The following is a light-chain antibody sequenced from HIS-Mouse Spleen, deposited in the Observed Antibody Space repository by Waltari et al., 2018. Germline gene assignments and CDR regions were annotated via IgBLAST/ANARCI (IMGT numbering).Light chain of an antibody. CDR2: RNN. Sequence: QSVLTQPPSASGTPGQRVTISCSGSSSNIGSNYVYWYQQLPGTAPKLLLHRNNQRPAGVPDRFSGSTSGTSASLAISGLRSEDEADYYCAAWDDSLSGPWVFGGGTKLTVL. V-gene: IGLV1-47*01. CDR3: AAWDDSLSGPWV. J-gene: IGLJ3*02. CDR1: SSNIGSNY.